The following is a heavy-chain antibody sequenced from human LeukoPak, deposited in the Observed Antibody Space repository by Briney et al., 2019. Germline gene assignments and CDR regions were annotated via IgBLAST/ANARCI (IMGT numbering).Heavy chain of an antibody. V-gene: IGHV4-34*01. CDR2: INHSGST. D-gene: IGHD3-10*01. Sequence: SETLSLTCAVYGGSFSGYYWSWIRQPPGEGLEWIGEINHSGSTNYNPSLKSRVTISVDTSKNQFSLKLSSVTAADTAVYCCARGQFYGSGSYPTYYYYYYGMDVWGQGTTVTVSS. J-gene: IGHJ6*02. CDR3: ARGQFYGSGSYPTYYYYYYGMDV. CDR1: GGSFSGYY.